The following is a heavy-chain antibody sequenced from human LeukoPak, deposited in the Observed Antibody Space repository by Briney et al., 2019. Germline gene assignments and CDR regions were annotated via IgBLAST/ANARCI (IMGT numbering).Heavy chain of an antibody. V-gene: IGHV4-31*03. CDR1: GGSISSGGYY. J-gene: IGHJ5*02. CDR3: ARDGPHYYDTTRVMTAWFAP. D-gene: IGHD3-22*01. CDR2: IYYSGST. Sequence: SETLSLTCTVSGGSISSGGYYWSWIRQHPGRGLGWIGHIYYSGSTYYNPSLKSRVTISVDTSKNQFSLKLSSVTAADTAVYYCARDGPHYYDTTRVMTAWFAPWGQGALVTVSS.